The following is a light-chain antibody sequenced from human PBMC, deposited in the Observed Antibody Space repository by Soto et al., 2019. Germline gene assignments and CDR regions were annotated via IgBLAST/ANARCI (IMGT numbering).Light chain of an antibody. V-gene: IGKV3-20*01. J-gene: IGKJ2*01. CDR3: QQYGSSPYT. CDR2: GAS. Sequence: EVVLTQSPGTLSLSPGERATLSCRASQSITSTYLAWYQQRPGRAPRLLIYGASNRATGIPDRFSGSVSGFSGSGSGTDFILTISGLEPEDFAVYLCQQYGSSPYTFGQGTKLEIK. CDR1: QSITSTY.